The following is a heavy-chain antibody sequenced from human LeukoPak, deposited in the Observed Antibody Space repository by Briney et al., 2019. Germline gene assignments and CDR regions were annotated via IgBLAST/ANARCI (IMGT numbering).Heavy chain of an antibody. Sequence: PSETLSLTCAVYGGSFSGYYWNWIRQPPGKGLEWIGEINHSGSTNYNPSLKSRVTISVDTSKNQFSLKLSSVTAADTAVYYCARVATMVRGVIVTKWFDPWGQGTLVTVSS. CDR1: GGSFSGYY. CDR3: ARVATMVRGVIVTKWFDP. D-gene: IGHD3-10*01. V-gene: IGHV4-34*01. CDR2: INHSGST. J-gene: IGHJ5*02.